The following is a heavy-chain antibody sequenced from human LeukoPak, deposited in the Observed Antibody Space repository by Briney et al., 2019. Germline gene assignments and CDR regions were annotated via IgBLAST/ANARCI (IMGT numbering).Heavy chain of an antibody. CDR3: ARLGGYDNFYYYYYMDV. D-gene: IGHD5-12*01. V-gene: IGHV1-8*03. CDR1: GYTFTSYD. Sequence: ASVKVSCKASGYTFTSYDINWVRQATGQGLEWMGWMNPNSGNTGYAQKFQGRVTITRNTSISTAYMELSSLRSEDTAVYCCARLGGYDNFYYYYYMDVWGKGTTVTVSS. CDR2: MNPNSGNT. J-gene: IGHJ6*03.